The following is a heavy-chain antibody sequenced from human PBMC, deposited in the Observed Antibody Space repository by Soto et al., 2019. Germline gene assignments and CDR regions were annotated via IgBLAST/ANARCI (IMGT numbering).Heavy chain of an antibody. D-gene: IGHD2-15*01. CDR3: ARRGPGGSSSYGMDV. J-gene: IGHJ6*02. Sequence: ASVKVSCKASGYTFTSYGISWVRQAPGQGLEWMGWISAYNGNTNYAQKLQGRVTMTTDTSTSTAYMELRSLRSDDTAVYYCARRGPGGSSSYGMDVWGQGITVTVSS. V-gene: IGHV1-18*01. CDR1: GYTFTSYG. CDR2: ISAYNGNT.